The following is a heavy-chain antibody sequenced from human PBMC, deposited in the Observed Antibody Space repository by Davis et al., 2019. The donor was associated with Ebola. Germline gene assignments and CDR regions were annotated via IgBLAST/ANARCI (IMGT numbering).Heavy chain of an antibody. CDR3: ASLRQTFDSSGYSQPFDY. V-gene: IGHV4-39*01. CDR2: FYYTGIT. D-gene: IGHD3-22*01. CDR1: GGSITSGDYY. J-gene: IGHJ4*02. Sequence: SETLSLTCPVSGGSITSGDYYWGWIRQSPGKGLEWIGTFYYTGITFYNPSLKSRITVSVDPSQNQFSLKRNSATAAYTAVYYCASLRQTFDSSGYSQPFDYWGQGRLVTVSS.